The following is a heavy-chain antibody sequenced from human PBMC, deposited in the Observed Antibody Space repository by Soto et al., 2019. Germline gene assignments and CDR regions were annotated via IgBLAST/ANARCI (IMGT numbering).Heavy chain of an antibody. CDR1: GYTFINHG. CDR3: ARDFYPLAYYFDP. Sequence: QVQLVQSEAEVKKPGASVKVSCESSGYTFINHGISWVRQSPGQGLEWMGWVSGSNGNTKYAQKFQGRVTMTTETSTNTAHMELRNRRSDDTAVYFCARDFYPLAYYFDPWGQGTLVTVSS. V-gene: IGHV1-18*04. J-gene: IGHJ4*02. CDR2: VSGSNGNT.